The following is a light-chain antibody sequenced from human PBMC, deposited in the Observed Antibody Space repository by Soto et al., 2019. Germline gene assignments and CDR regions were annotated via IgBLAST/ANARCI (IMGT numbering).Light chain of an antibody. CDR3: SSYTSSSTLV. CDR2: DVS. Sequence: QSALTQPASVSGSPGQSITISCTGTSSDVGDYNYVSWYQQHPGKAPKLMIYDVSNRPSGVSNRFSGSKSGNTAYLTVSGLQAEDEADYYCSSYTSSSTLVFGGGTKLTVL. V-gene: IGLV2-14*01. CDR1: SSDVGDYNY. J-gene: IGLJ2*01.